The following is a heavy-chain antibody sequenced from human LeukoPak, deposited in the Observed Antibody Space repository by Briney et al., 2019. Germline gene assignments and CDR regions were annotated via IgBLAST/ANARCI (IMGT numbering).Heavy chain of an antibody. J-gene: IGHJ3*02. V-gene: IGHV3-21*04. CDR2: ISTTSDYI. CDR3: ARTRITIFGVVIAHDAFDI. CDR1: GFTFSSYG. D-gene: IGHD3-3*01. Sequence: GGSLRLSCAASGFTFSSYGMKWVRQAPGKGLEWVSSISTTSDYIYYADSVKGRFTISRDNAKNSLYLQMNSLRSEDTAVYYCARTRITIFGVVIAHDAFDIWGQGTMVTVSS.